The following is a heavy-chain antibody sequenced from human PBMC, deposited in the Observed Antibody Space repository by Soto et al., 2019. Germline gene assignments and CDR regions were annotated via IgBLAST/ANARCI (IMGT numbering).Heavy chain of an antibody. J-gene: IGHJ5*02. D-gene: IGHD6-19*01. V-gene: IGHV1-69*02. CDR2: IIPILGIA. CDR3: ARLSQLAYSSRWWVGGFDP. Sequence: QVQLVQSGAEVKNPGSSVKVSCKASGGTFSSYTSSWVRQAPGQGLEWLGRIIPILGIANCAQKFQGRVTTTADKSTTTAYMELSIVRAEDTAVYCCARLSQLAYSSRWWVGGFDPWGQGTLVTVSS. CDR1: GGTFSSYT.